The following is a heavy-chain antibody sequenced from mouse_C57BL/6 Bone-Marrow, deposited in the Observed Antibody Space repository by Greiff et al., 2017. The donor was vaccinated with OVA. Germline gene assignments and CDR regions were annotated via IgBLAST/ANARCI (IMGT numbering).Heavy chain of an antibody. CDR2: ISSGSSTI. CDR3: ARRKNAMDY. Sequence: EVKLMESGGGLVKPGGSLKLSCAASGFTLSDYGMHWVRQAPEKGLEWVAYISSGSSTIYYADTVKGRFTISRDNAKNTLFLQMTSLRSEDTAMYYCARRKNAMDYWGQGTSVTVSS. CDR1: GFTLSDYG. J-gene: IGHJ4*01. V-gene: IGHV5-17*01.